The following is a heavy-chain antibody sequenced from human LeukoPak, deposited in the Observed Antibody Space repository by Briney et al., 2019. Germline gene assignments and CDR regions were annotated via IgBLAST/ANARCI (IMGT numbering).Heavy chain of an antibody. CDR1: GFTFSSYA. V-gene: IGHV3-23*01. J-gene: IGHJ3*02. CDR2: ISGSGGST. D-gene: IGHD6-13*01. CDR3: ARDNLAAAGDDNFDI. Sequence: GGSLRLSCAASGFTFSSYAMHWVRQAPGKGLEWVSAISGSGGSTYYADSVKGRFTISRDNSKNTLYLQMDSLRAEDTAIYYCARDNLAAAGDDNFDIWGQGTMVTVSS.